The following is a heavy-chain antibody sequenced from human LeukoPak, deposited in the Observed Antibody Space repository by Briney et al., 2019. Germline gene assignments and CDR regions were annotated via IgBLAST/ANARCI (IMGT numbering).Heavy chain of an antibody. CDR1: GYTFTDFG. CDR3: ARGRGYGDYYYYYGMDV. J-gene: IGHJ6*02. CDR2: SSAYNGDT. D-gene: IGHD4-17*01. V-gene: IGHV1-18*01. Sequence: ASVKVSCKASGYTFTDFGISWVRQAPGQGLEWMGWSSAYNGDTKYAQKFQGRVTMTTDTSTSTAYMELSSLRSEDTAVYYCARGRGYGDYYYYYGMDVWGQGTTVTVSS.